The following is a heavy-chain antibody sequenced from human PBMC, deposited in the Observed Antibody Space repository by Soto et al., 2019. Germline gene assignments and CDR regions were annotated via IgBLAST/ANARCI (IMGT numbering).Heavy chain of an antibody. CDR1: GGSISSYY. CDR3: ARYYSSSSGLDY. Sequence: SEPLSLTCTVSGGSISSYYWSWIRQPPGKGLEWIGYIYYSGSTNYNPSLKSRVTISVDTSKNQFSLKLSSVTAADTAVYYCARYYSSSSGLDYWGQGTLVAVSS. J-gene: IGHJ4*02. CDR2: IYYSGST. V-gene: IGHV4-59*01. D-gene: IGHD6-6*01.